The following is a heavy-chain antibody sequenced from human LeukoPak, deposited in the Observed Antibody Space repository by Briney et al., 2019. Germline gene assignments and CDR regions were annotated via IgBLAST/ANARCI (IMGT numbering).Heavy chain of an antibody. CDR3: AKEEGDRNLEWLLFSGSSGWFDP. D-gene: IGHD3-3*01. CDR2: IKQDGSEK. CDR1: GFTFSSYW. Sequence: PGGSLRLSCAASGFTFSSYWMSWVRQAPGKGLEWVANIKQDGSEKYYVDSVKGRFTISRDNAKNSLYLQMNSLRAEDTAVYYCAKEEGDRNLEWLLFSGSSGWFDPWGQGTLVTVSS. J-gene: IGHJ5*02. V-gene: IGHV3-7*03.